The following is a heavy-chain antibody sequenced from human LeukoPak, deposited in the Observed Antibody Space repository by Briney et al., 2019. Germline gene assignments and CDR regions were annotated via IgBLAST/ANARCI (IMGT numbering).Heavy chain of an antibody. CDR3: ARGNTRYWFDP. Sequence: GGSLTLSCAASGFTFSSYDMHWVRQATGKGLEWVSAIGTAGDTYYPGSVKGRFTISRENSKNPLYLQINSLRAGDTAVYYCARGNTRYWFDPWGQGTLVTVSS. J-gene: IGHJ5*02. CDR2: IGTAGDT. V-gene: IGHV3-13*01. CDR1: GFTFSSYD.